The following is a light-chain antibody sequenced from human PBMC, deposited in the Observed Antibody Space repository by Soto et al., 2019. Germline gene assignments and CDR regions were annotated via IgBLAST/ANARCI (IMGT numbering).Light chain of an antibody. CDR1: QGISSY. Sequence: DIQLTQSPSFLSASVGDRVTITCRASQGISSYLAWYQQKPGKAPKLLIYAASTLQSGVPSRFSRSGSGTEFTLKISSLQPEDFATYYCQQLNSYPRTFGQGTRLEIK. V-gene: IGKV1-9*01. J-gene: IGKJ5*01. CDR2: AAS. CDR3: QQLNSYPRT.